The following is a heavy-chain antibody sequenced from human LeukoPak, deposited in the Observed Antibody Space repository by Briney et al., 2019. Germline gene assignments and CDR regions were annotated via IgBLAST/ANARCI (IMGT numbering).Heavy chain of an antibody. Sequence: GASVKVSCKASGYTFTVYYIHWVRQAPGQGLEWMGWMNPNSGATNYAQKFQGRVTMTRDTSISTAYMELSSLRSDDTAVYYCARRVVRGPLDYWGQGTLVTVSS. CDR3: ARRVVRGPLDY. D-gene: IGHD3-10*01. CDR1: GYTFTVYY. J-gene: IGHJ4*02. V-gene: IGHV1-2*02. CDR2: MNPNSGAT.